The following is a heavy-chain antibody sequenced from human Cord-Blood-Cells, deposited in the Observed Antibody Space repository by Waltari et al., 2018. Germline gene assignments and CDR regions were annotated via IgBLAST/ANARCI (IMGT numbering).Heavy chain of an antibody. CDR2: IDYSGST. CDR3: ARDSDY. CDR1: GGSVSSGSYY. V-gene: IGHV4-61*01. J-gene: IGHJ4*02. Sequence: QVQLQESGPGLVKPSETLSLTCTVSGGSVSSGSYYWSWIRQPPGKGLEWIGYIDYSGSTNYNPSLKSRVTISVDTSKNQFSLKLSSVTAADTAVYYCARDSDYWGQGTLVTVSS.